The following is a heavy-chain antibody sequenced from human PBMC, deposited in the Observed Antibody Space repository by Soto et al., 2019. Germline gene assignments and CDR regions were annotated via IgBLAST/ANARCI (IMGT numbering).Heavy chain of an antibody. CDR2: ISGSGGST. CDR1: GFTFSSYA. D-gene: IGHD2-15*01. CDR3: AKAVEYCSGGSCAYYYYGMDV. Sequence: GGSLRLSCAASGFTFSSYAMSWVRQAPGKGLEWVSAISGSGGSTYYADSVKGRFTISRDNSKNTLYLQMNSLRAEDTAVYYCAKAVEYCSGGSCAYYYYGMDVGGQGTTVTVSS. V-gene: IGHV3-23*01. J-gene: IGHJ6*02.